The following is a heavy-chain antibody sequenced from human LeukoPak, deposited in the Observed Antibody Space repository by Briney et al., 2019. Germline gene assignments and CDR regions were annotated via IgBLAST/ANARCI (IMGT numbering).Heavy chain of an antibody. D-gene: IGHD1-26*01. Sequence: GESLRLSCVASGFTLSGYWMHWVRRAPGKGLVWVSRISSDGSDTSYADSVKGRFTISRDNAKNTLYLQMNSLTAEDTAVYYCVRDLGGRSGHWGQGTLVTVSS. V-gene: IGHV3-74*01. CDR1: GFTLSGYW. CDR2: ISSDGSDT. CDR3: VRDLGGRSGH. J-gene: IGHJ4*02.